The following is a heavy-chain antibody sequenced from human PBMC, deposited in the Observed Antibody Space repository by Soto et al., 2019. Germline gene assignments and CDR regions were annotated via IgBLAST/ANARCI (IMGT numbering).Heavy chain of an antibody. V-gene: IGHV3-74*01. D-gene: IGHD4-17*01. CDR3: ARDTTTGLDY. CDR2: LNHDGTDT. J-gene: IGHJ4*02. Sequence: GGSLRLSCAASGFTFSSDWMHWVRQAPGRGLVWVSRLNHDGTDTTYADLVKGRFTISRDNAKNTLHLQMHSLRVEDTGIYYCARDTTTGLDYWGQGTLVTVSS. CDR1: GFTFSSDW.